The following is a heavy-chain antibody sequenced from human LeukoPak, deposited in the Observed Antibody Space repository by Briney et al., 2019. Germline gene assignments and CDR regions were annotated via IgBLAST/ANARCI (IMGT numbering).Heavy chain of an antibody. V-gene: IGHV4-34*01. CDR2: INHSGNT. CDR1: GGSFSGHY. D-gene: IGHD3-10*01. Sequence: SKTLSLTCAVYGGSFSGHYWSWIRQPPGKGLEWIGEINHSGNTNYSPSLKSRVTISVDTSKNQFSLKLSSVTAADTAVYYCAREGSAVTNFDYWGQGTLVTVSS. CDR3: AREGSAVTNFDY. J-gene: IGHJ4*02.